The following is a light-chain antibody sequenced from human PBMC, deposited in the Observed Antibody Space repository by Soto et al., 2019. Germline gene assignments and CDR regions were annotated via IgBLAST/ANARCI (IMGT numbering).Light chain of an antibody. V-gene: IGKV4-1*01. J-gene: IGKJ1*01. CDR2: GAS. CDR1: QSFSYSSNNKNY. CDR3: QQYGSSGT. Sequence: DIVMTRSPESLAVSLGERATINCKSSQSFSYSSNNKNYLAWYQQKPGQAPRLLIYGASTRATGIPARFSGSGSGTDFTLTISRLEPEDFAVYYCQQYGSSGTFGQGTKVDI.